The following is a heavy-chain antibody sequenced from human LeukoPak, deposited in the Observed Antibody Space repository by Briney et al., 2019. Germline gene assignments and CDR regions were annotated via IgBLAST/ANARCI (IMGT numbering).Heavy chain of an antibody. Sequence: ASVKVSCKASGYTFTSHGISWVRQTPGQGLEWMGWISAYNGNTNYAQNLQGRVTMTTDTSTSTAYMELRSLRSDDTAVYYCARDEWQQLALFEYWGQGALVTVSS. J-gene: IGHJ4*02. V-gene: IGHV1-18*01. D-gene: IGHD6-13*01. CDR2: ISAYNGNT. CDR1: GYTFTSHG. CDR3: ARDEWQQLALFEY.